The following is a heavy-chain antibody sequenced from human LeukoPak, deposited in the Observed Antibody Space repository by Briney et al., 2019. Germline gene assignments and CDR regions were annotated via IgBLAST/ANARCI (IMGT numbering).Heavy chain of an antibody. CDR3: VRSWYYYYYGMDV. Sequence: PGGSLRLSCSASGFTFSSYAMHWVRQAPGKGLEYVSAISSNGGSTYYADSVKGRFTISRDNSKNTLYLQMSSLRAEDTAVYYCVRSWYYYYYGMDVGGKGTTVTVSS. CDR1: GFTFSSYA. V-gene: IGHV3-64D*06. CDR2: ISSNGGST. D-gene: IGHD6-13*01. J-gene: IGHJ6*04.